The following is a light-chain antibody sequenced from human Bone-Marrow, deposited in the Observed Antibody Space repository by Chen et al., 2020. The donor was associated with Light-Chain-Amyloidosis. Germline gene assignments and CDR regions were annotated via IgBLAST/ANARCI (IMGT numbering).Light chain of an antibody. Sequence: SYVLTQPSSVSVAPGQTATIACGGNNIGSTSVHWYQQTPGQAPLLVGYDDSDRPSGIPERLSGANAGNTATLTVSRVDAGDEADYYCQVWDRSSDHPVFGGGTKLTVL. V-gene: IGLV3-21*02. CDR1: NIGSTS. CDR2: DDS. J-gene: IGLJ3*02. CDR3: QVWDRSSDHPV.